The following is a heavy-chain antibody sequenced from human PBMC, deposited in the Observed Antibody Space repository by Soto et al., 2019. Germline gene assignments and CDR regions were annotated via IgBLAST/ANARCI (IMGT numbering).Heavy chain of an antibody. Sequence: ASVKVSCKASGYTFTSYGISWVRQAPGQGLEWMGWISACNGNTNYAQKLQGRVTMTTDTSTSTAYMELRSLRSDDTAVYYCARLTRLTSGDYRSHYYYHGMDVWGQGTTVTVSS. CDR2: ISACNGNT. D-gene: IGHD4-17*01. V-gene: IGHV1-18*04. J-gene: IGHJ6*02. CDR3: ARLTRLTSGDYRSHYYYHGMDV. CDR1: GYTFTSYG.